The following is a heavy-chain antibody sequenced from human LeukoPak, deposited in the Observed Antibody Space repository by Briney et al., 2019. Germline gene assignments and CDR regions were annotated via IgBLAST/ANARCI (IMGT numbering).Heavy chain of an antibody. D-gene: IGHD3-3*01. Sequence: ASVKVSCKASGYTFTGYYMHWVRQAPGQGVEWMGWINPNSGGTNYAQKFQGRVTMTRDTSISTAYMELSRLRSDDTAVYYCARDSTERSGSIDYWGQGTLVTVSS. CDR1: GYTFTGYY. J-gene: IGHJ4*02. CDR3: ARDSTERSGSIDY. CDR2: INPNSGGT. V-gene: IGHV1-2*02.